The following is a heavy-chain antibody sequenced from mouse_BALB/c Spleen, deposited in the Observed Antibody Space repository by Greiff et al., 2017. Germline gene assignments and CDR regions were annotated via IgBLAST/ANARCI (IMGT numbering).Heavy chain of an antibody. D-gene: IGHD2-14*01. CDR3: ARAYYRYDAYYYAMDY. J-gene: IGHJ4*01. Sequence: VQLQQSGAELARPGASVKMSCKASGYTFTSYRMHWVKQRPGQGLEWIGYINPSSGYTNYNQKFKDKATLTADKSSSTAYMQLSSLTSEDSAVYYCARAYYRYDAYYYAMDYWGQGTSVTVSS. V-gene: IGHV1-4*01. CDR2: INPSSGYT. CDR1: GYTFTSYR.